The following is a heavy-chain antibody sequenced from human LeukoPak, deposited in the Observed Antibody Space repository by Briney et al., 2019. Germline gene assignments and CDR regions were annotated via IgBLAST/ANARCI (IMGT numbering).Heavy chain of an antibody. CDR1: GFTFSSYG. D-gene: IGHD3-9*01. Sequence: GGSLRLSCAASGFTFSSYGMHWVRQAPGKGLEWVAVIWYDGSNKYYADSVKGRFTISRDNSKNTLYLQMNSLRAEGTAVYYCARVGRPYYDILTGPPMDVWGQGTTVTVSS. J-gene: IGHJ6*02. V-gene: IGHV3-33*01. CDR2: IWYDGSNK. CDR3: ARVGRPYYDILTGPPMDV.